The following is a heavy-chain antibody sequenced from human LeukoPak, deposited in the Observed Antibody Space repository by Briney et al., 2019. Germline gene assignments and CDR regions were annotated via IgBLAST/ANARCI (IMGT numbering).Heavy chain of an antibody. D-gene: IGHD3-10*01. Sequence: GGSLRLSCAASGFTFSSYAMHWVRQAPGKGLEWVAVISCDGSNKYYADSVKGRFTISRDNSKNTLYLQMNSLRAEDTAVYYCARDVALWFGELSYYFDYWGQGTLVTVSS. V-gene: IGHV3-30*04. CDR2: ISCDGSNK. CDR1: GFTFSSYA. J-gene: IGHJ4*02. CDR3: ARDVALWFGELSYYFDY.